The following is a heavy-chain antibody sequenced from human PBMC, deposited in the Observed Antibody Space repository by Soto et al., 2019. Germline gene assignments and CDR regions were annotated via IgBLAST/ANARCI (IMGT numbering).Heavy chain of an antibody. Sequence: EVQLVESGGGLVKPGGSLRLSCAASGLTFSSFSLNWVRQAPGKGLEWVSFILSSSGSIYYADSVKGRFTISRDNAKNSLYLQMNSLKDEDTAVYYCARDSGGQLVRRGFYYYYMDVWGKGTTVTVSS. CDR2: ILSSSGSI. CDR1: GLTFSSFS. CDR3: ARDSGGQLVRRGFYYYYMDV. V-gene: IGHV3-21*01. D-gene: IGHD6-6*01. J-gene: IGHJ6*03.